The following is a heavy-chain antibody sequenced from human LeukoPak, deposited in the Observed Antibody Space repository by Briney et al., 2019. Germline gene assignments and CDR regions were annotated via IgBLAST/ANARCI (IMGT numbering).Heavy chain of an antibody. CDR3: ARDREGRRPLYYFDY. J-gene: IGHJ4*02. V-gene: IGHV3-21*01. CDR2: ISSSSSYI. CDR1: GFAFGSYY. Sequence: GGSLRLSCAASGFAFGSYYMNWVRQAPGKGLEWVSSISSSSSYIYYADSVKGRFTISRDNAKNSLYLQMNSLRAEDTAVYYCARDREGRRPLYYFDYWGQGTLVTVSS. D-gene: IGHD1-1*01.